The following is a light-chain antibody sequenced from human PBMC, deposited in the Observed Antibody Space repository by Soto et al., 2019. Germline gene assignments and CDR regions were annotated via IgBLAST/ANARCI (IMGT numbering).Light chain of an antibody. J-gene: IGKJ3*01. Sequence: EMVMTQSPATLSVSPGERATLSCRASQSVSSSLAWYQHKPGQAPRLLIYGASTRATGIPARFSGSGSGTEFTLTISSLQSEDFAVYYCQQFNKSPFTFGPGTRVNIK. CDR2: GAS. CDR1: QSVSSS. CDR3: QQFNKSPFT. V-gene: IGKV3-15*01.